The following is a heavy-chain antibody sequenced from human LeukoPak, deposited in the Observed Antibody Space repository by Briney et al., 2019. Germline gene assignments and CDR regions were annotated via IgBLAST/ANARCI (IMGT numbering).Heavy chain of an antibody. CDR2: INPNSGGA. CDR3: ARDDIAARRMGY. J-gene: IGHJ4*02. V-gene: IGHV1-2*02. CDR1: GYTFTGYY. Sequence: ASVKVSCKASGYTFTGYYMHWVRQAPGQGLEWMGGINPNSGGANSAQKFHGRVTMTRDTSISTAYMELSRLRSDDTAVYSGARDDIAARRMGYWGQGTLIPVSS. D-gene: IGHD6-6*01.